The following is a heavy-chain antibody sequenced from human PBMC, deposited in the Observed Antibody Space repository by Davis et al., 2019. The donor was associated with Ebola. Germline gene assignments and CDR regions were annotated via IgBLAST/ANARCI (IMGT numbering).Heavy chain of an antibody. V-gene: IGHV3-7*01. J-gene: IGHJ4*02. D-gene: IGHD3-9*01. CDR1: GFTFSDYY. CDR3: ARDAFSLSRYDTEDH. Sequence: GESLKISCAASGFTFSDYYMSWIRQAPGKGLEWVANIKQDGSDKYYVDSGKGRFTISRDNARDSLYLQMDSLRVEDTAIYYCARDAFSLSRYDTEDHWGQGTLVTVSS. CDR2: IKQDGSDK.